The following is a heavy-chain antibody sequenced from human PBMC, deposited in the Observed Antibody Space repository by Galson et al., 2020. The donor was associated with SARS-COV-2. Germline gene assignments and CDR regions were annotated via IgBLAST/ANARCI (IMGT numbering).Heavy chain of an antibody. J-gene: IGHJ4*02. V-gene: IGHV4-39*01. Sequence: SETLSLTCTVSGGSIXXTGYXXXXXXXXXRTRLXXXXXXXXSGTSYYNPSLESRVTISKGTSMTQFSLKLTSVTAADTAVYFCSTLAFGTFYGDWGQGTQVTVSS. CDR2: XXXSGTS. CDR3: STLAFGTFYGD. CDR1: GGSIXXTGYX. D-gene: IGHD4-17*01.